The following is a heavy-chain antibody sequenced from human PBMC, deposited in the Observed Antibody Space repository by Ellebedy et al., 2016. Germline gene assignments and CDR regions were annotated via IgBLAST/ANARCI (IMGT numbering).Heavy chain of an antibody. D-gene: IGHD3-10*01. CDR3: AREYYGSGMYYFDY. V-gene: IGHV3-23*01. CDR1: GFTFSSYA. CDR2: ISASGGST. J-gene: IGHJ4*02. Sequence: GESLKISXSASGFTFSSYAMSWVRQAPEKGLEWVSGISASGGSTYYADSVKGRFSISRDNSKSTLYLQMNSLTAGDTAVYFCAREYYGSGMYYFDYWGQGTLVSVSS.